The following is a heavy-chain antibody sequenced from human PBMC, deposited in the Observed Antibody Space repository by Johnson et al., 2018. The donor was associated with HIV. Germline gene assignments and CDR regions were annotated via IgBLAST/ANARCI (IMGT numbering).Heavy chain of an antibody. CDR1: GFTFSTYA. J-gene: IGHJ3*02. Sequence: QVQLVESGGGVVQPGRSLRLSCAASGFTFSTYAMHWVRQAPGKGLEWVAVISYDGSNKYYADSVKGRFTISRDNSKNTLYLQMNSLRAEDTAVYYCARTPSGYSRDAFDIWGQGTMVTVSS. CDR3: ARTPSGYSRDAFDI. V-gene: IGHV3-30-3*01. D-gene: IGHD5-18*01. CDR2: ISYDGSNK.